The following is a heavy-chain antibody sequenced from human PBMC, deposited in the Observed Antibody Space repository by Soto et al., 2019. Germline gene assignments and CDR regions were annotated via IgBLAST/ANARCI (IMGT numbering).Heavy chain of an antibody. CDR2: ISPYNGDT. V-gene: IGHV1-18*01. J-gene: IGHJ4*02. CDR1: GYSFTNYD. Sequence: ASVTVSCQASGYSFTNYDISWVRQAPGQGREWMGWISPYNGDTNYAQKLQGRVTMTTDTSTSTDYMELRSLRSDDTAVYYCARYCSSTSCDHYFDYWGQGTLVTVSS. CDR3: ARYCSSTSCDHYFDY. D-gene: IGHD2-2*01.